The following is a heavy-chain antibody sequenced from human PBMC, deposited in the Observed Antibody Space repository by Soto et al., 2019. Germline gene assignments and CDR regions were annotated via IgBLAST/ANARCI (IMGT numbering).Heavy chain of an antibody. CDR1: GFTFSGHW. CDR3: AREAGYCSRTSCYRRAFDT. J-gene: IGHJ3*02. CDR2: INTDGGST. D-gene: IGHD2-2*01. Sequence: EVQLVESGGDLVQPGGSLRLSCAASGFTFSGHWMHWVRQVPGKGLVWVSRINTDGGSTSYADSVKGRFTISRDNAKNTLFLQRTGLRVDDQSVYYCAREAGYCSRTSCYRRAFDTWGQGTMVTVSS. V-gene: IGHV3-74*01.